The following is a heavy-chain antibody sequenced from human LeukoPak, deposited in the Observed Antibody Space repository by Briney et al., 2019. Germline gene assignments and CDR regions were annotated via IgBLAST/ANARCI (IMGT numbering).Heavy chain of an antibody. D-gene: IGHD3-10*01. CDR3: AREDSYYYGSGSLGYFDY. Sequence: SETLSLTCAVYGGSFSGYYWSWLRQPPGKGLEWIGEINHSGSTNYNPSLKSRVTISVDTSKNQFSLKLSSVTAADTAVYYCAREDSYYYGSGSLGYFDYWGQGTLVTVSS. CDR1: GGSFSGYY. J-gene: IGHJ4*02. V-gene: IGHV4-34*01. CDR2: INHSGST.